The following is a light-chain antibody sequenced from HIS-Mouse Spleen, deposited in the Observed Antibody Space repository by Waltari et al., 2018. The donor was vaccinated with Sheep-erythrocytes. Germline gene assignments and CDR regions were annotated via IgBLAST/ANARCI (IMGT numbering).Light chain of an antibody. J-gene: IGLJ3*02. V-gene: IGLV2-8*01. CDR1: SSDVGGYNY. Sequence: QSALTHPPSSSGSPGQSVTIPCTGTSSDVGGYNYFSWYQQHPGKAPKLMIYEVSKRPSGVPDRFSGSKSGNTASLTVSGLQAEDEADYYCSSYAGSNNWVFGGGTKLTVL. CDR3: SSYAGSNNWV. CDR2: EVS.